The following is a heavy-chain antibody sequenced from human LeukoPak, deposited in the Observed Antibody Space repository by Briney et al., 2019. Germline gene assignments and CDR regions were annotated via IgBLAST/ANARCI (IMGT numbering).Heavy chain of an antibody. CDR1: GFTVSSNY. CDR2: ISGSGGST. Sequence: GGSLRLSCAASGFTVSSNYMSWVRQAPGKGLEWVSAISGSGGSTYYADSVKGRFTISRDNSKNTLYLQMNSLRAEDTAVYYCAKLVAGTFDYWGQGTLVTVSS. V-gene: IGHV3-23*01. CDR3: AKLVAGTFDY. D-gene: IGHD6-19*01. J-gene: IGHJ4*02.